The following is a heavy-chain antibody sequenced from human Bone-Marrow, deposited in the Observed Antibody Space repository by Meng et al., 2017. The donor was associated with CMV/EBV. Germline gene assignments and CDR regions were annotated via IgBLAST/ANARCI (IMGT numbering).Heavy chain of an antibody. Sequence: GGSLRLSCAASGFSFTTYALNWVRQAPGKGLERVAVIYSGDNGAYYRDSVRGRFTISRDNSKNTLFLQMNSLRAEDTAVYYCAKAGSVRNYARFFDYWGQGTRVTGSS. V-gene: IGHV3-23*03. D-gene: IGHD4-11*01. J-gene: IGHJ4*02. CDR1: GFSFTTYA. CDR3: AKAGSVRNYARFFDY. CDR2: IYSGDNGA.